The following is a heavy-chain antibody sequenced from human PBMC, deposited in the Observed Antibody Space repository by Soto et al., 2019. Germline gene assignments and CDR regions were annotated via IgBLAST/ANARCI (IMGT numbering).Heavy chain of an antibody. CDR3: ARVHYGHDY. CDR2: IYYDGST. D-gene: IGHD4-17*01. CDR1: GGSISGHY. Sequence: QVQLQESGPGLVKPSETLSLTCTVSGGSISGHYWTWFRQPPGKGLEWIGYIYYDGSTNYNPSLRTRVTILVDTSKNQVSLKVTSVSPGDTAVYYCARVHYGHDYCGPVTLVIVSP. J-gene: IGHJ4*02. V-gene: IGHV4-59*11.